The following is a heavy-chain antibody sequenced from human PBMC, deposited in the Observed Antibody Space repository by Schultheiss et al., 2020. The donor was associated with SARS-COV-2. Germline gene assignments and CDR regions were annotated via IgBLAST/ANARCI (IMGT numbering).Heavy chain of an antibody. CDR1: GFTFSDHY. Sequence: GESLKISCAASGFTFSDHYMDWVRQAPGKGLEWVSYISSSGFTIYYAESVRGRFTISRDNAKNSLYLQMNSLRAEDTAVYYCARLGTISYYYYYGMDVWGQGTTVTVSS. CDR3: ARLGTISYYYYYGMDV. V-gene: IGHV3-11*01. J-gene: IGHJ6*02. D-gene: IGHD1-1*01. CDR2: ISSSGFTI.